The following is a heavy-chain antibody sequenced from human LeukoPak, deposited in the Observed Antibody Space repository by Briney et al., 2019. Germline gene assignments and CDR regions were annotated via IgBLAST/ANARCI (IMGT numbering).Heavy chain of an antibody. CDR3: ARQDGIVDGMDV. Sequence: GGSLRLSCAASGFTFSSYAMSWVRQAPGKGLEWVSAISGSGGSTYYADSVKGRFTISRDNSKNTLHLQMNSLRAEDTAVYYCARQDGIVDGMDVWGQGTTVTVSS. CDR2: ISGSGGST. J-gene: IGHJ6*02. V-gene: IGHV3-23*01. D-gene: IGHD1-26*01. CDR1: GFTFSSYA.